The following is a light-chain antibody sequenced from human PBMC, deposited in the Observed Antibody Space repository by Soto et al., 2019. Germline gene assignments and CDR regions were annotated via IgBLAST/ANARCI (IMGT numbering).Light chain of an antibody. CDR1: QSVTSTY. CDR2: DAS. CDR3: QQYGRSPGLLT. Sequence: EIVLTQSPGTLSLSPGERVTLSCRASQSVTSTYLAWYQQKPGQAPRLLIYDASTRATGIPDRFSGSGSGTDFTLTISRLEPEDFAVDYCQQYGRSPGLLTFGPGTKVDIK. J-gene: IGKJ3*01. V-gene: IGKV3-20*01.